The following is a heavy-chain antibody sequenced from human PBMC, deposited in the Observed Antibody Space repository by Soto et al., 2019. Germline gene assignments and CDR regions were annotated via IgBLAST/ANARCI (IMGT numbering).Heavy chain of an antibody. CDR2: ISDRGTRT. CDR3: AKDGSRKDDY. D-gene: IGHD6-13*01. V-gene: IGHV3-23*01. Sequence: EVQLLESGGGFIQPGGSLRLSCSASGFSISDYAMSLVRQAPGKGLEWVSSISDRGTRTFYADSVKGRVAIYRDTSKNTVYMQMNNGRVEDTALYYCAKDGSRKDDYWGQGTVVTDS. CDR1: GFSISDYA. J-gene: IGHJ4*02.